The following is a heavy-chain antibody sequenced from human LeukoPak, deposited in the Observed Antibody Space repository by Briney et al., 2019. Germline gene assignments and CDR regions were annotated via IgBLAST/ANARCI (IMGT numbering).Heavy chain of an antibody. J-gene: IGHJ5*02. D-gene: IGHD2-21*01. CDR2: INPNSGGT. Sequence: ASVKVSCKTSGYSFTDYYMHWVRQAPGQGLEWMGWINPNSGGTSSAQKFQGRVTMTRDTSISTVYMEVSWLTSDDTAIYYCARADRLHGGSYLIGPWGQGTLVTVSS. CDR3: ARADRLHGGSYLIGP. CDR1: GYSFTDYY. V-gene: IGHV1-2*02.